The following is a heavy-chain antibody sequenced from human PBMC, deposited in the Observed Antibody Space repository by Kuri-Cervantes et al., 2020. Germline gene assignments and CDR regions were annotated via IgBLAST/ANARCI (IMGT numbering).Heavy chain of an antibody. V-gene: IGHV3-9*01. CDR1: GFTFDDYA. CDR2: ISWNGGSI. CDR3: AKAKYDSSGYLAYDI. J-gene: IGHJ3*02. D-gene: IGHD3-22*01. Sequence: SLKISCAASGFTFDDYAMHWVRQVPGKGLEWVSHISWNGGSIYYADSVRGRFTISRDNAKNSLYLQMNSLRAEDTALYYCAKAKYDSSGYLAYDIWGQGTMVTVSS.